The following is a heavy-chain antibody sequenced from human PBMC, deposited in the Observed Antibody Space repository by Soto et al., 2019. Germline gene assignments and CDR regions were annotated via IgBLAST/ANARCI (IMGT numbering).Heavy chain of an antibody. J-gene: IGHJ4*02. V-gene: IGHV3-64D*06. Sequence: GGSLRLSCSVSGFTFSHHSLYWVRQPPGKGLQCVSSISGSGGNIYYAESVKGRSTISRDNTNNTLYLQMTSLSSEDSAVYYCVKVSGYCTGGSCFSYFDYWGQGTPVTVSP. D-gene: IGHD2-15*01. CDR1: GFTFSHHS. CDR2: ISGSGGNI. CDR3: VKVSGYCTGGSCFSYFDY.